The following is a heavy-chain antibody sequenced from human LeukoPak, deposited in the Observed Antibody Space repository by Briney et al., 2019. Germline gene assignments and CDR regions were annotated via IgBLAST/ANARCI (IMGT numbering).Heavy chain of an antibody. CDR2: IWHDGSNS. CDR1: GFSFSNFG. CDR3: VRGEYSSSWHSEYFQY. J-gene: IGHJ1*01. V-gene: IGHV3-33*01. Sequence: GGSLRLSCAASGFSFSNFGMHWVRQAPGKGLEWEAIIWHDGSNSYYADSVKGRFTISRDNSKNTLSLQMNSLRVEDTAVYYCVRGEYSSSWHSEYFQYWGQGTLVTVSS. D-gene: IGHD6-13*01.